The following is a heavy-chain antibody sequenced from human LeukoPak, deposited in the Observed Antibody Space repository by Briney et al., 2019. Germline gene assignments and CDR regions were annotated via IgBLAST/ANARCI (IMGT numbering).Heavy chain of an antibody. CDR2: IYYSGST. D-gene: IGHD6-13*01. CDR3: ASRSDSSSWYWYFDY. V-gene: IGHV4-30-4*08. CDR1: GGSISNSDYY. Sequence: SETLSLTRTVSGGSISNSDYYWSWIRQPPGKGLEWIGYIYYSGSTYYNPSLKSRVTISVDTSKNQFSLKLSSVTAADTAVYYCASRSDSSSWYWYFDYWGQGTLVTVSS. J-gene: IGHJ4*02.